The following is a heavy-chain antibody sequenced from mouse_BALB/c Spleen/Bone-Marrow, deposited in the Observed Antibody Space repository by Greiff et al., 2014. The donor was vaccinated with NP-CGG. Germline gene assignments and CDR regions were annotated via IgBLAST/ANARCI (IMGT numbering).Heavy chain of an antibody. CDR1: GFTFSEYG. V-gene: IGHV5-15*02. CDR3: VRRGNGIYAMDY. CDR2: ISSLASSI. Sequence: EVQVVESGGGLVQPGGSRKLSCAASGFTFSEYGMAWVRQAPGKGPEWVAFISSLASSIYYADSVTGRLTLSRENAKNTLYLEMTSLRSEDTAMYFCVRRGNGIYAMDYWGQGTSVTVSS. J-gene: IGHJ4*01.